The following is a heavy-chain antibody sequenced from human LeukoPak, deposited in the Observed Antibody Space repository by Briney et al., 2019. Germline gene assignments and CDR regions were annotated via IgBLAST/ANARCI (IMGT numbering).Heavy chain of an antibody. J-gene: IGHJ3*02. V-gene: IGHV1-69*04. D-gene: IGHD7-27*01. Sequence: SVKVSCKASGGTFSSYAISWVRQAPGQGREWMGRIIPILGIANYAQKFQGRVTITADKSTSTAYMELSSLRSEDTAVYYCARAKSDLGNLLDAFDIWGQGTMVTVSS. CDR2: IIPILGIA. CDR3: ARAKSDLGNLLDAFDI. CDR1: GGTFSSYA.